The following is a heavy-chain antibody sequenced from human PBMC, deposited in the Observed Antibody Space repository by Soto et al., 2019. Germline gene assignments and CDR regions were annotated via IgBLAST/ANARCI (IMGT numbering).Heavy chain of an antibody. D-gene: IGHD3-10*01. CDR3: ARLWFGDSDYYYGMDV. Sequence: SVKVSCKASGGTFSSYAISWVRQAPGQGLEWMGGIIPIFGTANYAQKFQGRVTITADESTSTAYMELSSLRSEDTAVYYCARLWFGDSDYYYGMDVWGQGTTVTVSS. J-gene: IGHJ6*02. CDR1: GGTFSSYA. V-gene: IGHV1-69*13. CDR2: IIPIFGTA.